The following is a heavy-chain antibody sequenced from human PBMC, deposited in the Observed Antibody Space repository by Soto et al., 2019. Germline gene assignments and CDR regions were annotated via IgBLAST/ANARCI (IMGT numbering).Heavy chain of an antibody. CDR3: ARSFMNWFDP. CDR1: GGSISSSSYY. D-gene: IGHD3-16*01. CDR2: IYYSGST. V-gene: IGHV4-39*01. J-gene: IGHJ5*02. Sequence: SETLSLTCTVSGGSISSSSYYWGWIRQPPGKGLEWIGSIYYSGSTYYNPSLKSRVTISVDTSKNQFSLKLSSVTAADTAVYYCARSFMNWFDPWGQGTLVTVS.